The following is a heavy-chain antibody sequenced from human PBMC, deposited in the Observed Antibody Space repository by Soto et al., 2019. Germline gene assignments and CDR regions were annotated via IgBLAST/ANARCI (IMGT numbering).Heavy chain of an antibody. V-gene: IGHV5-51*01. CDR3: ARTSMQSRGYSYGHGGMDV. J-gene: IGHJ6*02. CDR2: IYPGDSDT. D-gene: IGHD5-18*01. Sequence: PGESLKISCMGSGYKVSTWHNFTSYWIAWVRQMPGEGLEWMGIIYPGDSDTRYSPSFQGHVTISADKSISTAYLQWSSLKASDTAMYYCARTSMQSRGYSYGHGGMDVWGQGTTVTVSS. CDR1: GYKVSTWHNFTSYW.